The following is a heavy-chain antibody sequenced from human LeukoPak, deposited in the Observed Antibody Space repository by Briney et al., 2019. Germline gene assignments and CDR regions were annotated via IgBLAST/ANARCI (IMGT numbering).Heavy chain of an antibody. J-gene: IGHJ4*02. Sequence: PGRSLRLSCAASGFTFDDYAMHWVRQAPGKGLEWVSGISWNSGSIGYADSVKGRFTISRDNAKNSLYLQMNSLRAEDTAVYYCAGVEMATWGQGTLVTVSS. V-gene: IGHV3-9*01. CDR2: ISWNSGSI. D-gene: IGHD5-24*01. CDR3: AGVEMAT. CDR1: GFTFDDYA.